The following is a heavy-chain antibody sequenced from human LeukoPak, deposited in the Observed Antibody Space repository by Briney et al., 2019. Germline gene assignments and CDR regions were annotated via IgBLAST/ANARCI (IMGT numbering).Heavy chain of an antibody. CDR3: AQRRDGYNFGSFYFDY. CDR2: IFHTGST. V-gene: IGHV4-38-2*02. J-gene: IGHJ4*02. Sequence: SETLSLTCTVSGYSISDGNYWGWIRQPPGKGLEWIGSIFHTGSTCDNPSLKSRVTTSVDTSKNQFSLSLNSVTAADTAVYYCAQRRDGYNFGSFYFDYWGQGILVTVSS. D-gene: IGHD5-24*01. CDR1: GYSISDGNY.